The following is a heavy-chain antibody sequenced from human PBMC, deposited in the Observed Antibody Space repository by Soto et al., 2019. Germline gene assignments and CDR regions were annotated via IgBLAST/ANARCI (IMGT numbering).Heavy chain of an antibody. CDR1: GGSISSNY. Sequence: SETLSLTCTVSGGSISSNYWTWIRQPPGKGLEWIGYVYNSGSTNYNPSLKSRVTISEDTSKSQFSLKVNSMTAADTAVYYCARYRREAVAGYTLDNWGQGSLVTVSS. V-gene: IGHV4-59*01. J-gene: IGHJ4*02. D-gene: IGHD6-13*01. CDR3: ARYRREAVAGYTLDN. CDR2: VYNSGST.